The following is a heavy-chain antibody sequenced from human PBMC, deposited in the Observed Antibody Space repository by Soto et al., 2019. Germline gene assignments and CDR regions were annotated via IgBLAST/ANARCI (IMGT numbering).Heavy chain of an antibody. J-gene: IGHJ4*02. CDR3: ASVYDFYGSGSYDYFDY. V-gene: IGHV1-18*01. Sequence: ASLKVSCKPSGYTFTSYGISWVRHPPGQGLEWMGWISAYNGNTNYAQKLQGRVTMTTDTSTSTAYMELRSLRSDDTAVYYCASVYDFYGSGSYDYFDYWGQGALVTVSS. CDR2: ISAYNGNT. CDR1: GYTFTSYG. D-gene: IGHD3-10*01.